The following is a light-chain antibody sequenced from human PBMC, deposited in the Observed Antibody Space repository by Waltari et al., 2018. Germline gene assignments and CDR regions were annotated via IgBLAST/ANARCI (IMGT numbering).Light chain of an antibody. Sequence: EIVMTQSPATLSVSPGERATPSSRASQRLSSNLAWYQQKPGQAPRLLIHGASTRATGIPARFSGSGSGTEFTLTISSLQSEDFAVYYCQQYNNWPPGFGQGTKLEIK. CDR3: QQYNNWPPG. CDR1: QRLSSN. CDR2: GAS. V-gene: IGKV3-15*01. J-gene: IGKJ2*03.